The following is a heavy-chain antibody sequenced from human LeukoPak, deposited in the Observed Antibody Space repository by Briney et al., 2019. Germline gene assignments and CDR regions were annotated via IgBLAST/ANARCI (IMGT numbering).Heavy chain of an antibody. V-gene: IGHV4-30-4*01. Sequence: PSETLSLTCTVSGGSISSGDYYWSWIRQPPGKGLAWIGYIYYSGSTYYNPSLKSRVTISVGTSKNQFSLKLSSVTAADTAVYYCARDYYDSSGYYYFFDYWGQGTLVTVSS. D-gene: IGHD3-22*01. CDR2: IYYSGST. CDR3: ARDYYDSSGYYYFFDY. CDR1: GGSISSGDYY. J-gene: IGHJ4*02.